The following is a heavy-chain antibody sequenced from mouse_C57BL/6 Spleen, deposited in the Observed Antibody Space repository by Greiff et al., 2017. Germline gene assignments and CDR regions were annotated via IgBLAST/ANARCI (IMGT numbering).Heavy chain of an antibody. CDR1: GYTFTSYW. CDR2: IDPNSGGT. J-gene: IGHJ3*01. CDR3: ARENGTARDTAGFAD. V-gene: IGHV1-72*01. D-gene: IGHD3-3*01. Sequence: QVQLQQPGAELVKPGASVKLSCKASGYTFTSYWMHWVKQRPGRGLEWIGRIDPNSGGTKYNEKFKSKATLTVDKSSSTAYMQLSSLTSEASAVYYCARENGTARDTAGFADWGQGTMVTVSA.